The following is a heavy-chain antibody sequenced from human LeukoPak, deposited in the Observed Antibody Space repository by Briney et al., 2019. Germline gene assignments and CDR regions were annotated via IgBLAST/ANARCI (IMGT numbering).Heavy chain of an antibody. V-gene: IGHV4-59*01. CDR3: ARETPPGYYYGMDV. J-gene: IGHJ6*02. CDR2: IYYSGST. CDR1: AGSISSYY. Sequence: PSETLSLTCIVSAGSISSYYWTWIRQPPGKGLEWIGYIYYSGSTNYNPSLKSRVTISVDTSKNQFSLKLSSVTAADTAVYYCARETPPGYYYGMDVWGQGTTVTVSS.